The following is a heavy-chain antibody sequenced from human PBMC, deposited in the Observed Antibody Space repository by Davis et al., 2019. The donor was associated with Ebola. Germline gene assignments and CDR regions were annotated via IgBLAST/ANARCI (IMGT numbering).Heavy chain of an antibody. CDR3: ARQLKVYAVGGATYYFDC. CDR2: IWYDGSNK. V-gene: IGHV3-33*01. D-gene: IGHD2-8*01. CDR1: GFTFSSYG. J-gene: IGHJ4*02. Sequence: GESLKISCAASGFTFSSYGMHWVRQAPGKGLEWVAVIWYDGSNKYYADSVKGRFTISRDNSKNTLYLEMSSLRTEDTAVYYCARQLKVYAVGGATYYFDCWGQGTLVTVSS.